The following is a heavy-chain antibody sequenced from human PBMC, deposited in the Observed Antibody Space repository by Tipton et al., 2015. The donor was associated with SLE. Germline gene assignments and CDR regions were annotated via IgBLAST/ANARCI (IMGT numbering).Heavy chain of an antibody. CDR1: GFTFDDYA. CDR2: ISWDGGST. CDR3: AKDLSDYGDYYYGMDV. D-gene: IGHD4-17*01. V-gene: IGHV3-43D*04. J-gene: IGHJ6*02. Sequence: SLRLPCAASGFTFDDYAMHWVRQAPGKGLEWVSLISWDGGSTYYADSVKGRFTISRDNSKNSLYLQMNSLRAEDTALYYCAKDLSDYGDYYYGMDVWGQGTMVTVSS.